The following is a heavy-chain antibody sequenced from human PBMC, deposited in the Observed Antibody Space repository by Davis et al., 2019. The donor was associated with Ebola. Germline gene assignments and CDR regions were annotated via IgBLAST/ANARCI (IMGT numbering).Heavy chain of an antibody. Sequence: GSLRLSCAVYGGSFSDYYWSWIRQPPGKGLEWIGEINHGGSTKYNPSLGSRVSISVDTSKNQFFLKVTSVTAADTAVYYCARVNGDYYYYGLDVWGLGTTVTVSS. V-gene: IGHV4-34*01. CDR2: INHGGST. J-gene: IGHJ6*02. CDR1: GGSFSDYY. CDR3: ARVNGDYYYYGLDV. D-gene: IGHD3-16*02.